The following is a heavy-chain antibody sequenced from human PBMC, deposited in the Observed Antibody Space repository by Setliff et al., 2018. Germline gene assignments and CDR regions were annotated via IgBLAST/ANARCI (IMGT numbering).Heavy chain of an antibody. CDR2: IYYTGNT. J-gene: IGHJ5*02. CDR3: VVPLGGTDR. Sequence: SETLSLTCSLSGVTIGGNNYYYWAWIRQPPGKGLEWIGTIYYTGNTYYNPSLKSRVTISVDTSKNQFSLNLSSVTAADTAIYARVVPLGGTDRWGQGTLVTVSS. D-gene: IGHD1-1*01. V-gene: IGHV4-39*07. CDR1: GVTIGGNNYYY.